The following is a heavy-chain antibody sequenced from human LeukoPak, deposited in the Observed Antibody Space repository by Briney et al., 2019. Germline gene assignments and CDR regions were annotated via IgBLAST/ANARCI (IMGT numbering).Heavy chain of an antibody. J-gene: IGHJ4*02. CDR3: AKDLGRSGWYNDLDY. Sequence: PGGSLRLSYAASAFTFSRFAMHWVRQAPGKGLEWVAVISYDGSNKYYTDSVKGRFTLSRDNSMNTLYLQMNSLRPEDTAVYYCAKDLGRSGWYNDLDYWGQGTLVTVSS. CDR2: ISYDGSNK. CDR1: AFTFSRFA. V-gene: IGHV3-30*18. D-gene: IGHD6-19*01.